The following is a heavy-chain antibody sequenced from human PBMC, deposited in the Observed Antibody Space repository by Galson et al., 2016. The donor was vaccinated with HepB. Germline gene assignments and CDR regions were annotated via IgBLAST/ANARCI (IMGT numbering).Heavy chain of an antibody. J-gene: IGHJ4*01. CDR2: IYSGGNT. CDR1: GFTVSSNY. CDR3: AKDGTNWLY. Sequence: SLRLSCAASGFTVSSNYMTWVRQAPGKGLEWVSVIYSGGNTNYADSVKGRFTISRDKSKNTVYLQMNSLRADDTAVYYCAKDGTNWLYWGQGTLVTVSS. V-gene: IGHV3-53*01. D-gene: IGHD2-2*01.